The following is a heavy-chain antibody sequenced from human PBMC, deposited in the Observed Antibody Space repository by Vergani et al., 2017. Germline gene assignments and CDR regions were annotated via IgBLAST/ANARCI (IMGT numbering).Heavy chain of an antibody. CDR2: ISGSGGST. CDR1: GFTFSSYS. J-gene: IGHJ4*02. Sequence: EVQLVESGGGLVKPGGSLRLSCAASGFTFSSYSMSWVRQAPGKGLEWVSAISGSGGSTYYADSVKGRFTISRDNSKNTLYLQMNSLRAADTAVYYCARGEGNWGKVARDFDYWGQGTLVTVSS. CDR3: ARGEGNWGKVARDFDY. V-gene: IGHV3-23*04. D-gene: IGHD7-27*01.